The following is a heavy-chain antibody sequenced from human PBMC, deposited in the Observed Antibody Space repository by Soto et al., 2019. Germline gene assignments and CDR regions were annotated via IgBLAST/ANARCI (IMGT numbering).Heavy chain of an antibody. CDR1: GYTFTSYG. Sequence: QVQLVQSGAEVKKPGASVKVSCKASGYTFTSYGISWVRQAPGQGLEWMGWISAYNGNTNYAQKLQGRVTMTTDTSTSTAYMELRSLRSDDTAVYYCAREVPTMIVVVTPYFDYWGQGTLVTFSS. J-gene: IGHJ4*02. V-gene: IGHV1-18*01. CDR3: AREVPTMIVVVTPYFDY. D-gene: IGHD3-22*01. CDR2: ISAYNGNT.